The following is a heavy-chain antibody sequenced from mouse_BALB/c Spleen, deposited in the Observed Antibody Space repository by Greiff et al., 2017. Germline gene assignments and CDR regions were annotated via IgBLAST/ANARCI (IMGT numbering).Heavy chain of an antibody. CDR1: GYTFTDYE. D-gene: IGHD1-2*01. CDR3: TPLLRQGFAY. CDR2: IDPETGGT. Sequence: QVQLQQSGAELVRPGASVTLSCKASGYTFTDYEMHWVKQTPVHGLEWIGAIDPETGGTAYNQKFKGKATLTADKSSSTAYMELRSLTSEDSAVYYCTPLLRQGFAYWGQGTLVTVSA. J-gene: IGHJ3*01. V-gene: IGHV1-15*01.